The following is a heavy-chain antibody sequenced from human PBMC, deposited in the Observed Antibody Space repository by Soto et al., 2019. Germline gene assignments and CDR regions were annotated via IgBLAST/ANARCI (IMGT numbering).Heavy chain of an antibody. CDR3: ARDATDDRNYYYYGMDV. V-gene: IGHV1-69*01. CDR2: IIPIFGTA. CDR1: GGTFSSYA. J-gene: IGHJ6*02. Sequence: QVQLVQSGAEVKKPGSSVKVSCKASGGTFSSYAISWVRQAPGQGLEWMGRIIPIFGTANYAQKFQGRVTITADESTSTAYMELSSLRSEDTAVYYCARDATDDRNYYYYGMDVWGQGTTVTVSS. D-gene: IGHD1-1*01.